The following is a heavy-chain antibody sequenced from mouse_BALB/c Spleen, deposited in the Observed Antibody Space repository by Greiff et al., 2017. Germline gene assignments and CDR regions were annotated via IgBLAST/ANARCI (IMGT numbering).Heavy chain of an antibody. CDR3: ARGSPDYYGSSYNYFDY. CDR1: GFNIKDTY. V-gene: IGHV14-3*02. Sequence: EVQLQQSGAELVKPGASVKLSCTASGFNIKDTYMHWVKQRPEQGLEWIGRIDPANGNTKYDPKFQGKATITADTSSNTAYLQLSSLTSEDTAVYYCARGSPDYYGSSYNYFDYWGQGTTLTVSS. J-gene: IGHJ2*01. CDR2: IDPANGNT. D-gene: IGHD1-1*01.